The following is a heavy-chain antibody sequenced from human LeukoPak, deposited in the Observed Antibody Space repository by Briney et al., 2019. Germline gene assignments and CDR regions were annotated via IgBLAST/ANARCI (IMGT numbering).Heavy chain of an antibody. Sequence: GGSLRLSCAASGFTFSSYAMSWVRQAPGKGLEWVSAISGSGGNTYYIDSVKGRFTISRDNSKNTLDLQMNSLRAEDTAVYYCAKDLQGWLYTDAFDIWGQGTMVTVSS. CDR1: GFTFSSYA. CDR2: ISGSGGNT. CDR3: AKDLQGWLYTDAFDI. J-gene: IGHJ3*02. V-gene: IGHV3-23*01. D-gene: IGHD6-19*01.